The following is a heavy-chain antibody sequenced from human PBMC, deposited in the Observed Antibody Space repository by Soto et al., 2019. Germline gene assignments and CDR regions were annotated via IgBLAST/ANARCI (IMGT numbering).Heavy chain of an antibody. D-gene: IGHD4-17*01. J-gene: IGHJ4*02. CDR3: ARLQDYGDLEDY. CDR1: GGSISSSSYY. Sequence: QLQLQASAPGLVKPSETLSLTCTVSGGSISSSSYYWGWIRQPPGKGMEWIGSIYYSGSTYYNPALKSRVTVAVDTSKNQFALKLSSVTPADTAVYYCARLQDYGDLEDYWGQGTLVAVSS. V-gene: IGHV4-39*01. CDR2: IYYSGST.